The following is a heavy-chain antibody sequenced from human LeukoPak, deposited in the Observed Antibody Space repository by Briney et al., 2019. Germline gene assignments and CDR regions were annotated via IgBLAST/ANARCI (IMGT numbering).Heavy chain of an antibody. D-gene: IGHD3-22*01. CDR1: GLSFSTAW. CDR2: IKSKSDDGTA. V-gene: IGHV3-15*01. J-gene: IGHJ4*02. Sequence: GGSLRLSCAASGLSFSTAWMGWVRQAPGKGLEWVGRIKSKSDDGTAVYTAPVKGRFTISRDDSKDTLYLQMNSLRAEDTAVYYCAKVVLLGMIVGGFDYWGQGTLVTVSS. CDR3: AKVVLLGMIVGGFDY.